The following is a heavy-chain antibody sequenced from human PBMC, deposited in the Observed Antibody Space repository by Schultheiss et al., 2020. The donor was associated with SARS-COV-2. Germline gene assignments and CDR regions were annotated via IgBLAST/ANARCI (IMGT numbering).Heavy chain of an antibody. Sequence: GGSLRLSCAASGFTFSSYSMNWVRQAPGKGLEWVAVISYDGSNKYYADSVKGRFTISRDNAKNSLYLQMSSLRAEDTAVYYCVKDQGQLWSYFDYWGQGTLVTSPQ. V-gene: IGHV3-30*18. CDR2: ISYDGSNK. CDR3: VKDQGQLWSYFDY. CDR1: GFTFSSYS. D-gene: IGHD5-18*01. J-gene: IGHJ4*02.